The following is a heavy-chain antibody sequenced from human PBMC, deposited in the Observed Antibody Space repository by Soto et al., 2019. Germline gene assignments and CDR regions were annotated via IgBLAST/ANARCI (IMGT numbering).Heavy chain of an antibody. V-gene: IGHV3-23*01. Sequence: GGSLRLSCAASGFTFSSYAMSWVRQAPGKGLEWVSAISGSGGSTYYADSVKGRFTISRDNSKNTLYLQMNSLRAEDTAVYYCAKDRPQWQQLVYDAFDIWGQGTMVTVSS. D-gene: IGHD6-13*01. CDR2: ISGSGGST. CDR1: GFTFSSYA. J-gene: IGHJ3*02. CDR3: AKDRPQWQQLVYDAFDI.